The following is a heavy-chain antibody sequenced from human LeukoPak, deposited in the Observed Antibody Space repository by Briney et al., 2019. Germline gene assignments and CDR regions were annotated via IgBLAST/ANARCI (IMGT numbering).Heavy chain of an antibody. Sequence: GGSLTLSCAASGFTFSNYALSWVRQAPGRGLEWVSYINSSSSTIYYAHPLNGRITISRDNAKHSLYLQMNSLRDEDTAVYYSARKYDDSIGYYVVIHFWGQGTLVSVS. CDR3: ARKYDDSIGYYVVIHF. J-gene: IGHJ1*01. V-gene: IGHV3-48*02. CDR2: INSSSSTI. CDR1: GFTFSNYA. D-gene: IGHD3-22*01.